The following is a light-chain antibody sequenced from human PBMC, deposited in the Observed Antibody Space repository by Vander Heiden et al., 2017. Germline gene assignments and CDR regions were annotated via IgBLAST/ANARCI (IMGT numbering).Light chain of an antibody. J-gene: IGLJ1*01. CDR1: NSDVGAYKY. V-gene: IGLV2-14*03. Sequence: QSALTQPASVPGSPGQPITISCTGTNSDVGAYKYVSWYQQHPGKAPKLIIYAVSNRPSGISSRFSGSKSGNTASLTISGLQTEDEADYYCTSYASRETYVFGTGTQVTVL. CDR2: AVS. CDR3: TSYASRETYV.